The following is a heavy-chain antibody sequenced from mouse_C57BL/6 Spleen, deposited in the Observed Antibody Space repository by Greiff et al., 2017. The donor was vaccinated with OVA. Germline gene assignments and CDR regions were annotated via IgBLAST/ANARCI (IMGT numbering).Heavy chain of an antibody. Sequence: EVKVVESEGGLVQPGSSMKLSCTASGFTFSDYYMAWVRQVPEKGLEWVANINYDGSSTYYLDSLKSRFIISRDNAKNILYLQMSSLKSEDTATYYCARDVYYGSSYGAMDYWGQGTSVTVSS. CDR3: ARDVYYGSSYGAMDY. CDR2: INYDGSST. CDR1: GFTFSDYY. D-gene: IGHD1-1*01. J-gene: IGHJ4*01. V-gene: IGHV5-16*01.